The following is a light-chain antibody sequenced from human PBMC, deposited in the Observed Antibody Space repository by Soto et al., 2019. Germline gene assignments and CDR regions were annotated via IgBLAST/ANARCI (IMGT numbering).Light chain of an antibody. CDR3: QQYGVSPPT. CDR1: QSVSSSY. Sequence: EIVLTQSPGTLSLSPGERATLSCRASQSVSSSYLAWYQQKPGQAPRLLIYGASSRATGIPDRFSGSGSGTDVTLTISRLEPEDFAVYYCQQYGVSPPTFGQGTKVESK. V-gene: IGKV3-20*01. J-gene: IGKJ1*01. CDR2: GAS.